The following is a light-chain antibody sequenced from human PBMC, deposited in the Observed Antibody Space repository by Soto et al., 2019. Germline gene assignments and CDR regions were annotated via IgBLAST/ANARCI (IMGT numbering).Light chain of an antibody. CDR3: QQYYSYPVT. CDR2: AAS. J-gene: IGKJ4*01. CDR1: QGISSY. V-gene: IGKV1-8*01. Sequence: AIRMTQSPSSVSASPRDRVTITCRASQGISSYLAWYQQKPGKAPKLLIYAASTLQSGVPSRFSGSGSGTDFTLTISCLQSEDFATYYCQQYYSYPVTFGGVSKVDIK.